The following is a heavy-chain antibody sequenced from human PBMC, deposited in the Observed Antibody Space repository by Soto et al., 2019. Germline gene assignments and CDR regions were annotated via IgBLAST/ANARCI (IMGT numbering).Heavy chain of an antibody. V-gene: IGHV4-39*07. CDR2: IYYSGST. CDR3: ARRYGYSFDY. CDR1: GGSISSSSVH. Sequence: PSETLSLTCTVSGGSISSSSVHWGWIRQPPGKGLEWIGSIYYSGSTNYNPSLKSRVTISVDTSKNQFSLKLSSVTAADTAVYYCARRYGYSFDYWGQGTLVTVSS. D-gene: IGHD1-1*01. J-gene: IGHJ4*02.